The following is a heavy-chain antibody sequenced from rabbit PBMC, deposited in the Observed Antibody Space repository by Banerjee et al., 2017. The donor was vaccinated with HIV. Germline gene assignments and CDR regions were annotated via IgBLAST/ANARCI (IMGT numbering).Heavy chain of an antibody. D-gene: IGHD4-2*01. V-gene: IGHV1S40*01. CDR3: ARDAGYAGGTIYDYFNL. CDR2: IYAGSSGST. CDR1: GFSFSSRYW. Sequence: QSLEESGGDLVKPGASLTLTCTASGFSFSSRYWIYWVRQAPGKGLEWIACIYAGSSGSTYYASWAKGRFTISKTSSTTVTLQMTSLTAADTATYFCARDAGYAGGTIYDYFNLWGQGTLVTVS. J-gene: IGHJ4*01.